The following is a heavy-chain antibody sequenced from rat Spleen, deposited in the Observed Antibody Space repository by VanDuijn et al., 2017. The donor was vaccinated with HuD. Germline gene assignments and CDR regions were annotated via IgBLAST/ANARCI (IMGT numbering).Heavy chain of an antibody. D-gene: IGHD1-6*01. V-gene: IGHV5-29*01. CDR1: GFTFSNYG. Sequence: EVQLVESGGGLVQPGRSLKLSCAASGFTFSNYGMAWVRQAPTKGLEWVATISYDGSSTYYRDSVKGRFTISRDNAKSTLYLQMDSLRSEDTATYYCARHDTTDYSFDYWGQGVMVTVSS. CDR2: ISYDGSST. J-gene: IGHJ2*01. CDR3: ARHDTTDYSFDY.